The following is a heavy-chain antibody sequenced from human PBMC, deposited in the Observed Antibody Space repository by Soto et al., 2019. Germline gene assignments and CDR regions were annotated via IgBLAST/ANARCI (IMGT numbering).Heavy chain of an antibody. V-gene: IGHV3-23*01. J-gene: IGHJ3*02. Sequence: TGGSLRLSCAASGFTFSSYAMSWVRQAPGKGLEWVSAISGSGGSTYYADSVKGRFTISRDNSKNTLYLQMNSLRAEDTAVYYCAKVMRIVVVTDAFDIWGQGTMVTVSS. CDR3: AKVMRIVVVTDAFDI. CDR2: ISGSGGST. D-gene: IGHD2-15*01. CDR1: GFTFSSYA.